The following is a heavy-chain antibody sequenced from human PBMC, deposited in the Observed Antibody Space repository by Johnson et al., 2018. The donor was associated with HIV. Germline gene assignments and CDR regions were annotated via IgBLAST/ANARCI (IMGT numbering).Heavy chain of an antibody. CDR2: ISGSGGST. Sequence: SWVRQAPGKGLEWVSAISGSGGSTYYADSVKGRFTISRDNMKKSLCLQMNGLRDEDTAVHYCARDLRVGAIDAFDIWGQGTVVTVSS. D-gene: IGHD1-26*01. J-gene: IGHJ3*02. V-gene: IGHV3-23*01. CDR3: ARDLRVGAIDAFDI.